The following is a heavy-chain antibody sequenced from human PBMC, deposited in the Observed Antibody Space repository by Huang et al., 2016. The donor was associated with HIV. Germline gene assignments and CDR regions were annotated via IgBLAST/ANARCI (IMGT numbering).Heavy chain of an antibody. CDR2: ISTNKGSP. V-gene: IGHV1-18*04. Sequence: QEQLVQSGPEVKRPGASVKVSCKASGYRFICYGISWGRQAPEQGLEWMGWISTNKGSPDYAKKVQGRSIMTAERSTNSAYMEWRSVRSDDTATYYCARVIRGRFGVVKDALDIWGHGTMVAVSS. J-gene: IGHJ3*02. D-gene: IGHD3-3*01. CDR3: ARVIRGRFGVVKDALDI. CDR1: GYRFICYG.